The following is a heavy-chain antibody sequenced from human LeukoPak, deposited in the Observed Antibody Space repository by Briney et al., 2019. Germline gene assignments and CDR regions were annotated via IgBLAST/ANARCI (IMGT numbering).Heavy chain of an antibody. CDR3: ARQRRDAYYFDY. Sequence: GESLKISCKASGYNFAIDWIAWVRQAPGKGLEWMGIIYPRDSDTIYSPSFQGQVTMSADKSISTAYLQWSSLKASDTAMYYCARQRRDAYYFDYWGQGTLVTVSS. V-gene: IGHV5-51*01. CDR2: IYPRDSDT. J-gene: IGHJ4*02. D-gene: IGHD5-24*01. CDR1: GYNFAIDW.